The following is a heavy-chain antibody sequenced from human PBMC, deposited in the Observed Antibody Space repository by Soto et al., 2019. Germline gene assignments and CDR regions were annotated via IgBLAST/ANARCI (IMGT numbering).Heavy chain of an antibody. CDR3: ARLVYDTRLNYMYFDF. CDR2: IFHDGTA. Sequence: SETLSLTCAVSGVSLTSGNWWTWVRQSPQRGLEYIGEIFHDGTANYYPSFERRVAMSVDTSRNQFSLKLTSVTAADTVVYFCARLVYDTRLNYMYFDFWGPGTLVTVS. D-gene: IGHD3-10*01. CDR1: GVSLTSGNW. V-gene: IGHV4-4*02. J-gene: IGHJ4*02.